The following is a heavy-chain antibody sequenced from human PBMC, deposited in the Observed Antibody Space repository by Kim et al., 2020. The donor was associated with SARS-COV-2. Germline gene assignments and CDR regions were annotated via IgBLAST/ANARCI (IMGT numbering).Heavy chain of an antibody. D-gene: IGHD3-10*01. Sequence: ASVKVSCKASGYTFTSYGISWVRQAPGQGLEWMGWISAYNGNTNYAQKLQGRVTMTTDTSTSTAYMELRSLRSDDTAVYYCARNGYYYGSGSQWDYWGQGTMVTVSS. CDR1: GYTFTSYG. J-gene: IGHJ4*02. V-gene: IGHV1-18*01. CDR3: ARNGYYYGSGSQWDY. CDR2: ISAYNGNT.